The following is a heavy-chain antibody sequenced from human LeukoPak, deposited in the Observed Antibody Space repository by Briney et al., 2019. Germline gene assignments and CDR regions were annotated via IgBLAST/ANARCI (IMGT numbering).Heavy chain of an antibody. Sequence: ASVKVSCKASGGTFSSYAISWVRQAPGQGLEWMGGIIPIFGTANYAQKFQGRVTITADESTSTAYMELSSLRSEDTAVYYCARAQFGFWSGYPAGGYWGQGTLVTVSS. CDR3: ARAQFGFWSGYPAGGY. J-gene: IGHJ4*02. D-gene: IGHD3-3*01. CDR2: IIPIFGTA. V-gene: IGHV1-69*13. CDR1: GGTFSSYA.